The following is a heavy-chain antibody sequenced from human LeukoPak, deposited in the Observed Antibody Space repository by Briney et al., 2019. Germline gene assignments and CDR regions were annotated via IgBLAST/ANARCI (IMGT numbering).Heavy chain of an antibody. CDR3: AKGLERESRLDS. D-gene: IGHD3/OR15-3a*01. Sequence: PGGSLRLSCAASGFTFDDYGMSWVRQAPGKGLEWVSGINWNGGSTGYADSVTGRFTIYSDISRDTLYLQMNNLRGEDTALYYCAKGLERESRLDSWGQGTLVTVSS. CDR1: GFTFDDYG. V-gene: IGHV3-20*04. CDR2: INWNGGST. J-gene: IGHJ4*02.